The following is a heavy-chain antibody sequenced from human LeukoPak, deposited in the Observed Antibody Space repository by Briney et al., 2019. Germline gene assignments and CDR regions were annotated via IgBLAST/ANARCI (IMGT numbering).Heavy chain of an antibody. J-gene: IGHJ4*02. CDR3: ARLREIPVFGVVTKSTSYFDY. Sequence: PGGSLRLSCAASGFTLSNAWMSWVRQAPGKGLEWVGRIKSKTDGGTTDYAAPVKGRFTISRDDSKNTLYLQMNSLRAEDTAVYYCARLREIPVFGVVTKSTSYFDYWGQGTLVTVSS. CDR1: GFTLSNAW. V-gene: IGHV3-15*01. CDR2: IKSKTDGGTT. D-gene: IGHD3-3*01.